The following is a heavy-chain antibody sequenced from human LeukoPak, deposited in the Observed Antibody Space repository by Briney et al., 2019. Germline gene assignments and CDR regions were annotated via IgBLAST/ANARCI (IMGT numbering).Heavy chain of an antibody. D-gene: IGHD3-10*01. J-gene: IGHJ5*02. CDR3: AARITMVRGVITPFDP. CDR2: IIPIFSTA. V-gene: IGHV1-69*13. CDR1: GGTFSSYA. Sequence: ASVKVSCKASGGTFSSYAISWVRQAPGQGLEWMGGIIPIFSTANYAQKFQGRVTITADESTSTAYMELSSLRSEDTAVYYCAARITMVRGVITPFDPWGQGTLVTVSS.